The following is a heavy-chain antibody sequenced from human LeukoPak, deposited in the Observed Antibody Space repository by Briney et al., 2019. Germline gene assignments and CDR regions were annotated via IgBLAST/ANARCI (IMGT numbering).Heavy chain of an antibody. J-gene: IGHJ4*02. D-gene: IGHD6-6*01. CDR3: AREGSSSSPFDY. CDR2: ICYSGST. CDR1: GGSISSSSYY. Sequence: SGTLSLTCTVSGGSISSSSYYWGWIRQPPGKGLEWIGYICYSGSTNYNPSLKSRVTISVDTSKNQFSLKLSSVTAADTAVYYCAREGSSSSPFDYWGQGTLVTVSS. V-gene: IGHV4-61*01.